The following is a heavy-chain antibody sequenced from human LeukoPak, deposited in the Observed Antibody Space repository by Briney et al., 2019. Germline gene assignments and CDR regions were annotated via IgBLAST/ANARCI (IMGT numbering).Heavy chain of an antibody. V-gene: IGHV1-8*02. J-gene: IGHJ6*02. CDR1: GGTFSSYA. D-gene: IGHD3-10*01. Sequence: ASVKVSCKASGGTFSSYAISWVRQATGQGLEWMGWMNPNSGNTGYAQKFQGRVTMTRNTSISTAYMELSSLRSEDTAVYYCARWFGELPNYYYYYGMDVWGQGTTVTVSS. CDR3: ARWFGELPNYYYYYGMDV. CDR2: MNPNSGNT.